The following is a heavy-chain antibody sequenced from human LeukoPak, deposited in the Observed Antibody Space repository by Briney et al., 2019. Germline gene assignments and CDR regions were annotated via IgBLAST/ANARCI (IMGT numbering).Heavy chain of an antibody. V-gene: IGHV4-39*07. J-gene: IGHJ4*02. CDR1: GGSFSSSDDY. D-gene: IGHD1-26*01. CDR2: IYYGGST. Sequence: SETLSLTCTVSGGSFSSSDDYWGWIRQPPGKGLEWIGVIYYGGSTYYRPSLKSRVTISMDTSKGQLSLRLTSVTAADTAVYYCAGGVGATTYFWGQGTPVTVSS. CDR3: AGGVGATTYF.